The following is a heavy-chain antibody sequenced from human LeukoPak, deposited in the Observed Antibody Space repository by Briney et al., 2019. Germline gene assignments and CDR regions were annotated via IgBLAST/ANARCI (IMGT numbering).Heavy chain of an antibody. D-gene: IGHD2/OR15-2a*01. CDR1: GGSISSYY. CDR3: AGAPSLYYFDS. Sequence: SETLSLTCTVSGGSISSYYWSWIRQPPGKGLEWIGYIFSSGSTSYNPSLKSRVTISLDTSKNQFSLKVTSVTAADTAMYYCAGAPSLYYFDSWGQGTLVTVSS. V-gene: IGHV4-59*01. J-gene: IGHJ4*02. CDR2: IFSSGST.